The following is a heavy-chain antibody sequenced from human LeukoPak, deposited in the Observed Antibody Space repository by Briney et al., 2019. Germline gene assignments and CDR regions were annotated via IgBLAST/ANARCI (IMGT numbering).Heavy chain of an antibody. J-gene: IGHJ3*02. Sequence: GGSLRLSCAASGFTVSSNYMSWVRQAPGKGLEWVSVIYSGGSTYYADSVKGRFTISRDNAKNSLYLQMNSLRAEDTAVYYCARACYYDSSGYCHDAFDIWGQGTMVTVSS. CDR3: ARACYYDSSGYCHDAFDI. CDR1: GFTVSSNY. V-gene: IGHV3-53*01. CDR2: IYSGGST. D-gene: IGHD3-22*01.